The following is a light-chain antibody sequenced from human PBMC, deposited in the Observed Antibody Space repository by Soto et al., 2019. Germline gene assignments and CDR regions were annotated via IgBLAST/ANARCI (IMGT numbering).Light chain of an antibody. CDR2: EVS. CDR3: MQSIKLPAT. CDR1: QSLLYSDGRTY. Sequence: DFVLNQTPLSLSVTPGQPASISCKSNQSLLYSDGRTYLCWYLQRPGQPPQLLIYEVSNRFSGVPDRFSGSGSGTDFTLKISRVEAEDVGVYFCMQSIKLPATFGQGTKLEI. V-gene: IGKV2D-29*01. J-gene: IGKJ2*01.